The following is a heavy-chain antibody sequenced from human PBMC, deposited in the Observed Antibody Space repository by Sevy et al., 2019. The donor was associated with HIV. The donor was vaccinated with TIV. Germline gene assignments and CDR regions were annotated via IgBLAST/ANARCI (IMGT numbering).Heavy chain of an antibody. D-gene: IGHD3-3*01. Sequence: GSLRLSCAASGFTFSSFAMHWVRQAPGKGLEWVAVISYDGSNEYYADSVKGRFTISRDNSKNTMYLQMNSLRPEDTAVYYCARDRGPLYYDFWSGYLWFDPWGQGTLVTVSS. V-gene: IGHV3-30*04. CDR2: ISYDGSNE. CDR1: GFTFSSFA. J-gene: IGHJ5*02. CDR3: ARDRGPLYYDFWSGYLWFDP.